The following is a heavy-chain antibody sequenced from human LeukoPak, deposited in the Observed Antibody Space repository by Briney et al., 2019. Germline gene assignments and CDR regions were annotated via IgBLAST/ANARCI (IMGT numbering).Heavy chain of an antibody. V-gene: IGHV4-30-4*01. Sequence: KSSQTLSLTCTVSGGSISSGDYYWSWIRQPPGKGLEWIGYIYYSGSTYYNPSLKSRVTISVDTSKNQFSLKPSSVTAAETAVYYCARDSNGSGRYDAFDIWGQGTMVTVSS. J-gene: IGHJ3*02. CDR3: ARDSNGSGRYDAFDI. D-gene: IGHD3-10*01. CDR1: GGSISSGDYY. CDR2: IYYSGST.